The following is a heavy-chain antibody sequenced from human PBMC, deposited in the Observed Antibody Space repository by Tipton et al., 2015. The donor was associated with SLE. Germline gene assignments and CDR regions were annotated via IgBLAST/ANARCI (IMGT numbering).Heavy chain of an antibody. V-gene: IGHV4-39*01. J-gene: IGHJ4*02. Sequence: TLSLTCTVSGGSISSSSYYWGWIRQPPGKGLEWIGSIYYSGSTYYNPSLKSRVTISVDTSKNQFSLKLSSVTAADTAVYYCARGPTQSYWGQGTLVTVSS. CDR2: IYYSGST. CDR3: ARGPTQSY. CDR1: GGSISSSSYY.